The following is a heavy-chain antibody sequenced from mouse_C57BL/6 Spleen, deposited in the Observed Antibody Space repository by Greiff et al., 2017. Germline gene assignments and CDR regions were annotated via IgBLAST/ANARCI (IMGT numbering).Heavy chain of an antibody. D-gene: IGHD2-4*01. CDR1: GYTFTSYW. V-gene: IGHV1-72*01. Sequence: VQLQQPGAELVKPGASVKLSCKASGYTFTSYWMHWVKQRPGRGLEGIGRIDPNSGGTKYNEKFKSKATLTVDKPSSTAYMQLSSLTSEDSAVYYCARILDDYDVYFDVWGTGTTVTVSS. J-gene: IGHJ1*03. CDR2: IDPNSGGT. CDR3: ARILDDYDVYFDV.